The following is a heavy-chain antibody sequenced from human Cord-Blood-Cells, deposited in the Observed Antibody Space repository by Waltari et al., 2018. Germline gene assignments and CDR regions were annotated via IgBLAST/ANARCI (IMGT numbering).Heavy chain of an antibody. J-gene: IGHJ4*02. CDR3: ARVVNWNYAAFFDY. CDR1: AGNFTSYA. Sequence: QAQLVQSGAEVKKPGSSVTVSCQASAGNFTSYAISWVRQAHGQGLEWMGGIIPSFGTAYYAQKFQGRVTITADESTSTAYMELSSLRSEDTAVYYCARVVNWNYAAFFDYWGQGTLVTVSS. D-gene: IGHD1-7*01. V-gene: IGHV1-69*01. CDR2: IIPSFGTA.